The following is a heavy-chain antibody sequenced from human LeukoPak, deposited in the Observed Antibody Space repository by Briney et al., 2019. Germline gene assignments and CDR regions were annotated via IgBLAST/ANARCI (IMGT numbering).Heavy chain of an antibody. D-gene: IGHD3-9*01. Sequence: PGGSLRLSCAASGFTFSSYVMHWVRQAPGKGLEWVAIISYDGSNEYYADSVKGRFTISRDNSKNTLYLQMNSLRAEDTALYYCARDSADNLDWGQGTLVTVSS. V-gene: IGHV3-30*04. J-gene: IGHJ4*02. CDR1: GFTFSSYV. CDR3: ARDSADNLD. CDR2: ISYDGSNE.